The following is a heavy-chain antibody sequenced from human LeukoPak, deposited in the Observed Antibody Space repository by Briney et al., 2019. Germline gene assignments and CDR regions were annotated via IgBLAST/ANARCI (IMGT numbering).Heavy chain of an antibody. CDR1: GGSISSSSYY. Sequence: SETLSLTCTVSGGSISSSSYYWGWIRQPPGKGLEWIGSIYYSGSTYYNPSLKSRVTISVDTSKNQFSLKLSSVTAADTAVYYCARDELGFRGSGSYSGHYYYGMDVWGQGTTVTVSS. CDR2: IYYSGST. V-gene: IGHV4-39*07. D-gene: IGHD3-10*01. J-gene: IGHJ6*02. CDR3: ARDELGFRGSGSYSGHYYYGMDV.